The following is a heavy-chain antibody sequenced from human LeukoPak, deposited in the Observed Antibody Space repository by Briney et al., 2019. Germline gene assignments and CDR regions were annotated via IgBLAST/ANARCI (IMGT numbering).Heavy chain of an antibody. Sequence: GGSLRLSCEVSGFSVGGYALHWVRQAPGKGLEWVAVMSFDGSQKYYADSVKGRFTISRDTFKNTLFLQMDSLSGEDTGFYYCARSDRGDYNFDYWGQGTLVTVSS. J-gene: IGHJ4*02. D-gene: IGHD4-17*01. CDR2: MSFDGSQK. V-gene: IGHV3-30*04. CDR1: GFSVGGYA. CDR3: ARSDRGDYNFDY.